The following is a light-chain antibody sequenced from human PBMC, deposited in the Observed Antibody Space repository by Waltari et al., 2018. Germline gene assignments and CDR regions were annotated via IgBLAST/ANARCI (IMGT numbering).Light chain of an antibody. Sequence: QSVLTQPPSVSGTPGQRVTISCSGRNSNIGGNSVNWYQQVPGTAPKLPIYNDNQGPSGVPDRFSASKSGTSASLAITGLQSEDEADYYCAVWDDSLGGVFGGGTKLTVL. V-gene: IGLV1-44*01. CDR2: NDN. CDR1: NSNIGGNS. J-gene: IGLJ3*02. CDR3: AVWDDSLGGV.